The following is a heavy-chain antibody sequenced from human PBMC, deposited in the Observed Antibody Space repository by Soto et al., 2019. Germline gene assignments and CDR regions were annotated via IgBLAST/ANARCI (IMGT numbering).Heavy chain of an antibody. CDR3: TKASSDRNHMEV. CDR1: GFTFGNFV. CDR2: ITETGDDT. V-gene: IGHV3-23*01. J-gene: IGHJ6*02. Sequence: EVQLLESGGGLVQPGGSLRLSCAASGFTFGNFVMRWVRQTPGKGLEWVSTITETGDDTYYTDSVKGRFTVSRDNSKNTLYLQMTDLRAEDMALYYCTKASSDRNHMEVWGPGTTVTVSS.